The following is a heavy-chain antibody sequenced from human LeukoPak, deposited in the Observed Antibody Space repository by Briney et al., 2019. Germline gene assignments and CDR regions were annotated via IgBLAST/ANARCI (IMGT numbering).Heavy chain of an antibody. CDR1: GFTVSSNY. J-gene: IGHJ5*02. CDR2: IYSGGST. V-gene: IGHV3-66*02. CDR3: ARVLGLNWFDP. D-gene: IGHD5-12*01. Sequence: GGSLRLSCAASGFTVSSNYMSWVRQAPGKGLEWVSVIYSGGSTYYANSMKGRFTISRDNSRNTLYLQMNSLRAEDTAVYYCARVLGLNWFDPWGQGTLVTVSS.